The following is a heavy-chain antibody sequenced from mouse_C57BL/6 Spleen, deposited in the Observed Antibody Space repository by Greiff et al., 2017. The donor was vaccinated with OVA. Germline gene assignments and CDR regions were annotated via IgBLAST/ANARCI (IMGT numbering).Heavy chain of an antibody. V-gene: IGHV1-64*01. D-gene: IGHD2-1*01. CDR2: IHPNSGRP. CDR1: GYTFTSSW. CDR3: ARSVIYYGNYDGGVYCDY. Sequence: QVQLQQPGAELVKPGASVKLSCKASGYTFTSSWMHWVKPRPGQGLEWIGMIHPNSGRPNYNEMFTSKATLTVDKSSLTAYTQRSSRTSEDSAVYYGARSVIYYGNYDGGVYCDYWGQGTTLTVSS. J-gene: IGHJ2*01.